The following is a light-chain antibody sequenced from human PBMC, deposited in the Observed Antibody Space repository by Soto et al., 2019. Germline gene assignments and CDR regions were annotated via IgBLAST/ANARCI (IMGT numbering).Light chain of an antibody. CDR2: DAS. J-gene: IGKJ1*01. CDR3: QQRSNWPSGT. Sequence: EIVLTQSPATLSLSPGERATLSCRASQSVNSYLAWFQQKPGQAPRLLIYDASHRATGIPARFSGSGSGTDFTLTISRLEPEDFAVYYCQQRSNWPSGTFGQGTKVEIK. CDR1: QSVNSY. V-gene: IGKV3-11*01.